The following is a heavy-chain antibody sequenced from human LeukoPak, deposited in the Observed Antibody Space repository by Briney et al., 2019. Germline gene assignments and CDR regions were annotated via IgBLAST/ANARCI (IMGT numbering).Heavy chain of an antibody. CDR2: TSPYNGNT. J-gene: IGHJ4*02. V-gene: IGHV1-18*01. D-gene: IGHD5-12*01. CDR3: ARGSHSGPAGD. Sequence: ASVKVSCKASGYTLTSYHISWVRQAPGQGLELMGWTSPYNGNTNYAQKFQGRVTMTTDTSTSTAYMELRSLRSDDTAVYYCARGSHSGPAGDWGQGTLVTVSS. CDR1: GYTLTSYH.